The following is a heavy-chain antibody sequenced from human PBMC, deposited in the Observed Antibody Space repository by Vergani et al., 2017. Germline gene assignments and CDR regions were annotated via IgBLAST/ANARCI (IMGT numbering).Heavy chain of an antibody. CDR3: AKDITYSSGWADGYFDL. D-gene: IGHD6-19*01. V-gene: IGHV3-23*01. CDR1: GFTFSSYA. J-gene: IGHJ2*01. CDR2: ISASGGST. Sequence: EVQLLESGGGLVQPGGSLRLSCAASGFTFSSYAMSWVRQAPGKGLEWVSAISASGGSTYYADSVKGRFTISRDNSKNTLYLQMNSLRAEDTAVYYCAKDITYSSGWADGYFDLWGRGTLVTVSS.